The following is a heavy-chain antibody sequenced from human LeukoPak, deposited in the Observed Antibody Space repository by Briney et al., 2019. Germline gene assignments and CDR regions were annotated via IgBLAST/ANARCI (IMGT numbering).Heavy chain of an antibody. J-gene: IGHJ5*02. CDR2: INHSGGT. CDR1: GGSFSGYY. V-gene: IGHV4-34*01. CDR3: ARGSLVLMVYAISYPRSYNWFDP. Sequence: SETLSLTCAVYGGSFSGYYWSWIRQPPGKGLEWIGEINHSGGTNYNPSLKSRVTISVDTSKNQFSLKLSSVTAADTAVYYCARGSLVLMVYAISYPRSYNWFDPWGQGTLVTVSS. D-gene: IGHD2-8*01.